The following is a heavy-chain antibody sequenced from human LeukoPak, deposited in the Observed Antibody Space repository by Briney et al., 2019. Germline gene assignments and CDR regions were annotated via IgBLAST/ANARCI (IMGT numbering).Heavy chain of an antibody. Sequence: SETLSLTCAVYGGSFSGYYWSWIRQPPGKGLEWIGYIYYSGSTNYNPSLKSRVTISVDTSKNQFSLKLSSVTAADTAVYYCARDSAPYDFWSGYNWFDPWGQGTLVTVSS. CDR2: IYYSGST. J-gene: IGHJ5*02. D-gene: IGHD3-3*01. V-gene: IGHV4-59*01. CDR3: ARDSAPYDFWSGYNWFDP. CDR1: GGSFSGYY.